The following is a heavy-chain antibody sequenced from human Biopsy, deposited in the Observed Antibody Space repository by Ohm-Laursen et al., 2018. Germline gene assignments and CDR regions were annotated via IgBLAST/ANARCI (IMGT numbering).Heavy chain of an antibody. CDR1: SYTFTDYS. Sequence: ASVKVSCKASSYTFTDYSIHWMRQAPGQGPEWLGYINCKTGATNYAQKFQGTVTMTRDTSISTAYLALGSLRSADTAIYYCARDPLNGHKHFDYWGQGSLVTVSS. J-gene: IGHJ4*02. CDR2: INCKTGAT. CDR3: ARDPLNGHKHFDY. V-gene: IGHV1-2*02. D-gene: IGHD2-8*01.